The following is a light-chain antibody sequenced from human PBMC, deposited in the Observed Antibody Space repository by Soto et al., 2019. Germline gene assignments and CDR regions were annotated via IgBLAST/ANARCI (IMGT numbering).Light chain of an antibody. V-gene: IGLV2-11*01. CDR3: CSYAGSYTWV. J-gene: IGLJ3*02. CDR2: DVT. Sequence: QSALTQPRSVSGSPGQSVTISCPGTSSDVGGYNYVSWYQQHPGKAPKLLIYDVTKRPSGVPDRFSGSKSGYTASLTISGLQAADEADYYCCSYAGSYTWVFGGGTKVTVL. CDR1: SSDVGGYNY.